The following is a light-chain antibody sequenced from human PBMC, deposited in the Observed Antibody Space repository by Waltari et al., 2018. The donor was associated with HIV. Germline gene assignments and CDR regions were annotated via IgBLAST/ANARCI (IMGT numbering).Light chain of an antibody. CDR2: RDN. J-gene: IGLJ1*01. Sequence: QPVLTQPPSASGTPGQRVTISFSGSSSNIGGNLVYWYQQLPGTAPKLLTYRDNQRPSGVPDRFSGSKSGTSASLAINGLRSEDEADYYCAAWDDSLSGLYVFGTGTKVTVL. CDR3: AAWDDSLSGLYV. V-gene: IGLV1-47*01. CDR1: SSNIGGNL.